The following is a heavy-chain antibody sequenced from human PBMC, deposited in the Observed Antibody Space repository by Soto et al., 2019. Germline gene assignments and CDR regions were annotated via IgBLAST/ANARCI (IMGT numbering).Heavy chain of an antibody. Sequence: QVQLVQSGAEVKKPGSSVKVSCKASGGTFSTYTINWVRQAPGQGLEWMGGIIPIFGTANYAQKFQGRVTITADESTSTAYLELSSLRSEDTAVYYCARDTTVVPLDYGMDVWGQGTTVTVSS. CDR1: GGTFSTYT. D-gene: IGHD6-6*01. CDR2: IIPIFGTA. CDR3: ARDTTVVPLDYGMDV. V-gene: IGHV1-69*01. J-gene: IGHJ6*02.